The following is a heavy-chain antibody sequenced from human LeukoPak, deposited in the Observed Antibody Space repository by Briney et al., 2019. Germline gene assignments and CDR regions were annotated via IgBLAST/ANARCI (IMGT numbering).Heavy chain of an antibody. V-gene: IGHV3-21*05. CDR2: ISSSGSYI. CDR1: GFTFSSYE. CDR3: ARFALKTPPTD. J-gene: IGHJ4*02. Sequence: GGSLRLSCAASGFTFSSYEMNWVRQAPGKGLEWVSYISSSGSYIYYADSVKGRFTISRDNAKNSLYLQMNSLRAEDTAVYYCARFALKTPPTDWGQGTLVTVSS.